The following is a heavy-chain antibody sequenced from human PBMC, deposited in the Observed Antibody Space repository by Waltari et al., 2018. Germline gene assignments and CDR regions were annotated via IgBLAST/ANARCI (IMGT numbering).Heavy chain of an antibody. CDR2: IYHSGRT. Sequence: QVQLQESGPGLVKPSQTLSLTCTVSGGSISSGGYYWSWIRQHPGKGREWIGYIYHSGRTYYNPSLKSRVTISVDRSKNQFSLKLSSVTAADTAVYYCARDSDSSGYYYYYYGMDVWGQGTTVTVSS. CDR3: ARDSDSSGYYYYYYGMDV. V-gene: IGHV4-31*03. D-gene: IGHD3-22*01. CDR1: GGSISSGGYY. J-gene: IGHJ6*02.